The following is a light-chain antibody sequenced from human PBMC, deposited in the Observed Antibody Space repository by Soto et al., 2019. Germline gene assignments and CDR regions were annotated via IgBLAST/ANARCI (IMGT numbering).Light chain of an antibody. V-gene: IGKV1-39*01. CDR2: GAS. CDR1: QSISSY. J-gene: IGKJ1*01. Sequence: DIQLTQSPGSLSASVGDRVTISCRASQSISSYLAWYQQKPGQAPKLLIYGASSMESGIPSRFSGSVSGTDFTLTISRLEPEDFAAYYCQQYDSSPRTFGQGTKVDIK. CDR3: QQYDSSPRT.